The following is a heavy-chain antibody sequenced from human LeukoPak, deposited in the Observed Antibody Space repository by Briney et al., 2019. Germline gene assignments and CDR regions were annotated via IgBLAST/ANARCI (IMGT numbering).Heavy chain of an antibody. J-gene: IGHJ4*02. Sequence: SETLSLTCTVSGGSISSSSYYWGWIRQPPGKGLEWIGSIYYSGSTYYNPSLKSRVTISVDTSKYQFSLKLSSVTAADTAVYYCARQSLRGYSYGNPVGYFDYWGQGTLVTVSS. CDR3: ARQSLRGYSYGNPVGYFDY. CDR1: GGSISSSSYY. D-gene: IGHD5-18*01. V-gene: IGHV4-39*01. CDR2: IYYSGST.